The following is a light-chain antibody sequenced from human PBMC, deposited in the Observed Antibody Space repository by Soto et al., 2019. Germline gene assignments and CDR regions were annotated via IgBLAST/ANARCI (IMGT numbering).Light chain of an antibody. Sequence: EIVLTQSPGTLSLSPRERATLSCRASHSVNDNYLAWYQHKPGQAPRLLIYGASSRAPGIPDRFSGSGSGTDFTLTISRLEPEDFAIYYCHQYAASPRTFGQGTQVEVK. CDR3: HQYAASPRT. J-gene: IGKJ1*01. CDR1: HSVNDNY. CDR2: GAS. V-gene: IGKV3-20*01.